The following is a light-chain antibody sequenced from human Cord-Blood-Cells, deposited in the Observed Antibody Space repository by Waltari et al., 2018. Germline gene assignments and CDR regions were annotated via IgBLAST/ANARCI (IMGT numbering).Light chain of an antibody. V-gene: IGKV3-15*01. CDR3: QQYNNWPLT. Sequence: EIVMTQSPATLSVSPGERATLSCRAGQSVSTNLAWYQQQPGQAPRLHIDGASTRATGIPARFSGSGSGTEFTLTISSLQSEDFAVYYCQQYNNWPLTFGGGTKVEIK. J-gene: IGKJ4*01. CDR2: GAS. CDR1: QSVSTN.